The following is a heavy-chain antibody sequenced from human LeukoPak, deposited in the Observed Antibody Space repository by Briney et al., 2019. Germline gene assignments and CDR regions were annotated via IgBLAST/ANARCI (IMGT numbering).Heavy chain of an antibody. J-gene: IGHJ4*02. CDR2: ISYDGSNK. V-gene: IGHV3-30*04. CDR1: GFTFSSYA. Sequence: PGGSLRLSCAASGFTFSSYAMHWVRQAPGKGLEWVAVISYDGSNKYYADSVKGRFTISRDNSKNTLYLQMNSLRAEDTAVYYCARDDPYPWGYYGSGSYGLLDYWGQGTLVTVSS. D-gene: IGHD3-10*01. CDR3: ARDDPYPWGYYGSGSYGLLDY.